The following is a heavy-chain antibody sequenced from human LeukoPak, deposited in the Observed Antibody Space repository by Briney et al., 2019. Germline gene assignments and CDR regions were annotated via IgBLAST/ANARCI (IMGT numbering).Heavy chain of an antibody. V-gene: IGHV3-7*01. Sequence: GGSLRLSCAASGFTFSSYWMSWVRQAPGRGLERVAIINPDGSKKYYMDSVKGRLTISRDYVKNSLYLQMDSLRAEDTAVYYCARDSAYSAFDYWGQGALVTVSS. J-gene: IGHJ4*02. CDR1: GFTFSSYW. CDR3: ARDSAYSAFDY. D-gene: IGHD4-11*01. CDR2: INPDGSKK.